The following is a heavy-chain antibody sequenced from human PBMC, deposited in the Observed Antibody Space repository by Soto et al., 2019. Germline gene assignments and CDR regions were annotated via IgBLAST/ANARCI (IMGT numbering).Heavy chain of an antibody. D-gene: IGHD6-13*01. CDR2: IYPDDSDT. CDR3: ARLQAAAGDNDLTFDY. V-gene: IGHV5-51*01. J-gene: IGHJ4*02. Sequence: PVQALKISCKGPGYNFASFWIGWVRQMPGKGLEWMGIIYPDDSDTRYSPSFQGQVTMSADKSISTAYLQWSSLKASDTAMYYCARLQAAAGDNDLTFDYWGQGTLVTVSS. CDR1: GYNFASFW.